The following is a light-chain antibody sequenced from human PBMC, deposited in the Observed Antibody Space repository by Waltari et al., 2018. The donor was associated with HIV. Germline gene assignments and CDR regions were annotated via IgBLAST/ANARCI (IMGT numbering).Light chain of an antibody. V-gene: IGKV3-11*01. CDR1: QSVGTY. Sequence: EIVLTQSPATLSLSPGERATLSCRASQSVGTYLAWYQQKPGQAPRLLIYDASKRDTGIPARFSGSGSETDFTLTISSLEPEDFAVYYCQQLRNWLTFGGGTKVEIK. J-gene: IGKJ4*01. CDR2: DAS. CDR3: QQLRNWLT.